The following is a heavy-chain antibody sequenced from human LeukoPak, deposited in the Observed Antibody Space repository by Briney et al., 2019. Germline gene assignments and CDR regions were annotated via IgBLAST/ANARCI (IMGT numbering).Heavy chain of an antibody. CDR3: ASLRLGESY. Sequence: SVKVSCKASGGTFSSYGINWVRQAPGQGLEWMGRIIPFLSIGKYAQKFQGRVTITADKSTSTAYMELSSLRSEDTAVYYCASLRLGESYWGQGTLVTVSS. J-gene: IGHJ4*02. D-gene: IGHD3-16*01. CDR2: IIPFLSIG. CDR1: GGTFSSYG. V-gene: IGHV1-69*04.